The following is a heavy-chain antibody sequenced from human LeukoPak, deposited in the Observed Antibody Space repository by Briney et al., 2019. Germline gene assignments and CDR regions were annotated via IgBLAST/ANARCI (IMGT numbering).Heavy chain of an antibody. Sequence: GGSLRLSCAASGFTFSDYYMSWIRQAPGKGLEWVSYISSSSSHTNYADSVKGRFTISRDNAKNSLYLQMNSLRAADTAVYYCARDLGDSSGYYYDYWGQGTLVTVSS. J-gene: IGHJ4*02. CDR1: GFTFSDYY. CDR2: ISSSSSHT. D-gene: IGHD3-22*01. CDR3: ARDLGDSSGYYYDY. V-gene: IGHV3-11*05.